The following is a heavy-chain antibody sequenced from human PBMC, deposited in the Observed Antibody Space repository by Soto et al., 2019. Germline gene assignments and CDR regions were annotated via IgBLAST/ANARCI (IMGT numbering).Heavy chain of an antibody. CDR2: IYYSGST. J-gene: IGHJ5*02. Sequence: NPSETLSLTCTVSGGSISSYYWSWIRQPPGKGLEWIGYIYYSGSTNYNPSLKSRVTISVDTSKNQFSLKLSSVTAADTAVYYCARTLGYCTNGVCYPRWFDPWRQGTLVTVSS. D-gene: IGHD2-8*01. CDR3: ARTLGYCTNGVCYPRWFDP. CDR1: GGSISSYY. V-gene: IGHV4-59*01.